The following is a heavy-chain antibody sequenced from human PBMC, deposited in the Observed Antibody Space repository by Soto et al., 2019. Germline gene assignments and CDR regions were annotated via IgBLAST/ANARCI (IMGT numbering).Heavy chain of an antibody. CDR1: GRHVSSYY. Sequence: SETLSHTSPFLGRHVSSYYSSWIRQPTGKGLEWIGFIYYSESTNYNPSLQSRVTISVDTSKNQFSLRLTSVTAADTAVYYCARAVEMYASGWYYFDYWGQGTLVTVSS. CDR2: IYYSEST. CDR3: ARAVEMYASGWYYFDY. J-gene: IGHJ4*02. V-gene: IGHV4-59*02. D-gene: IGHD6-19*01.